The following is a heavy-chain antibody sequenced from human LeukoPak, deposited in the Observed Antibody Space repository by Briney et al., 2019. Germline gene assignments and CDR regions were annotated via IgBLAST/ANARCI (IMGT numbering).Heavy chain of an antibody. J-gene: IGHJ5*02. Sequence: ASVKVSCKASGYTFSNYGFSWVRQAPGQGLEWMGWINPNSGGTNYAQKFQGRVTMTRDTSISTAYMELSRLRSDDTAVYYCARDFRAAMVSDWFDPWGQGTLVTVSS. CDR1: GYTFSNYG. D-gene: IGHD5-18*01. CDR2: INPNSGGT. V-gene: IGHV1-2*02. CDR3: ARDFRAAMVSDWFDP.